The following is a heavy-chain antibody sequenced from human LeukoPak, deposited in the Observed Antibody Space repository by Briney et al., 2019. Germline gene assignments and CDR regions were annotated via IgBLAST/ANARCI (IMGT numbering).Heavy chain of an antibody. J-gene: IGHJ4*02. D-gene: IGHD4-23*01. V-gene: IGHV3-33*01. CDR2: IWYDASNK. CDR3: ARNLRKYGSNSEYFDY. CDR1: GFTFSSHG. Sequence: PGRSLRLSCAASGFTFSSHGMHWVHQAPGKGLEWVAVIWYDASNKYYADSVKGRFTVSRDNSKNTLYLQMNSLRAEDTAMYYCARNLRKYGSNSEYFDYWGQGTLVTVSS.